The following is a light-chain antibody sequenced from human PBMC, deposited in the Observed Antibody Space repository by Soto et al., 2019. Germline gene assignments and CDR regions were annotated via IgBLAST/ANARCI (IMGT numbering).Light chain of an antibody. V-gene: IGKV3-15*01. CDR2: DAS. Sequence: EMVMTQSPATLSVSPGDRATLLCRASQSVSIYVAWYQQKPGLAPRLLIYDASTRAAGIPARFSGSGSGTEFSLTISSLQSEDFAVYYCQQYHVWPRTFGQGTKV. CDR3: QQYHVWPRT. J-gene: IGKJ1*01. CDR1: QSVSIY.